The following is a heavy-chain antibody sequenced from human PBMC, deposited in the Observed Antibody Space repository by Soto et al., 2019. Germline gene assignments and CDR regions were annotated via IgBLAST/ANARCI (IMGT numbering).Heavy chain of an antibody. D-gene: IGHD3-16*01. CDR3: TFVRTYDLCDY. Sequence: QVQLVQSGAEVKKPGASVKVSCKASGYTFTSYGISWVRQAPGQGLEWMGWISAYNGNTNNAQKLQVRVTITTDKSGRTAYMALTSLKSDDAAVDYCTFVRTYDLCDYWGQGTRVTLSS. CDR2: ISAYNGNT. CDR1: GYTFTSYG. J-gene: IGHJ4*02. V-gene: IGHV1-18*01.